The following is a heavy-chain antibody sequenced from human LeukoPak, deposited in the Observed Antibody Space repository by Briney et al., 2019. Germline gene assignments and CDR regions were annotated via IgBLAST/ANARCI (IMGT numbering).Heavy chain of an antibody. D-gene: IGHD3-22*01. CDR2: INPNSGGT. CDR3: ARVAKTRYYYDSSGYYYFDY. CDR1: GYTFTGYY. Sequence: GASVKVSCKASGYTFTGYYMHWVRQAPGQGLEWMGWINPNSGGTNYAQKFQGWVTMTRDTSISTAYMELSRLRSDDTAVYYCARVAKTRYYYDSSGYYYFDYWGQGTLVTVSS. V-gene: IGHV1-2*04. J-gene: IGHJ4*02.